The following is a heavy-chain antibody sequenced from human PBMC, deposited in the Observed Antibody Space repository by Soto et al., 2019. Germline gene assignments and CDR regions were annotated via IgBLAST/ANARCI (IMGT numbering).Heavy chain of an antibody. CDR2: TYYRSKWYN. CDR3: TRTHWYSSGWYFSLSWFDP. V-gene: IGHV6-1*01. J-gene: IGHJ5*02. Sequence: SQTLSLTCAISGDSVSSNSAAWNWIRQSPWRGLEWLGRTYYRSKWYNDYAVSVKSRITINPDTSKNQFSLQLNSVTPEDTAVYYCTRTHWYSSGWYFSLSWFDPWGQGTLVTVSS. D-gene: IGHD6-19*01. CDR1: GDSVSSNSAA.